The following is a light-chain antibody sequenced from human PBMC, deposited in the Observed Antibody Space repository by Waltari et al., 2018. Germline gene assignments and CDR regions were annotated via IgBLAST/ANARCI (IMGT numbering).Light chain of an antibody. CDR3: SSYTRSSTYV. CDR1: SSDVGCYNC. Sequence: QSALTQPASVSGSPGQSITISCPGTSSDVGCYNCVSWYQQHPGKAPKLMIYDASQRPSGVSNRFSGSKSGNTASLTISGLQAEDEADYYCSSYTRSSTYVFGGGTKLTVL. V-gene: IGLV2-14*01. CDR2: DAS. J-gene: IGLJ3*02.